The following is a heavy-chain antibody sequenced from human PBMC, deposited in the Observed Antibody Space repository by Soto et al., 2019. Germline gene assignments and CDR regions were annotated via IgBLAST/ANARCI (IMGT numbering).Heavy chain of an antibody. CDR1: GFTFSSYG. J-gene: IGHJ4*02. CDR3: GGGHYFSDY. D-gene: IGHD3-16*01. Sequence: QVQLVESGGGVVQPGRSLRLSCAASGFTFSSYGMHWVRQAPGKGLEWVALISNDGSNKYYVDSVKGRFTISRDNSKNPLYLQINSLRAEDTAVYYCGGGHYFSDYWGQGTLITVSS. CDR2: ISNDGSNK. V-gene: IGHV3-30*03.